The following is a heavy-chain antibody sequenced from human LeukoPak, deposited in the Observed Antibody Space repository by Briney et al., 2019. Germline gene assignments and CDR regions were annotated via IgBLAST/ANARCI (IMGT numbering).Heavy chain of an antibody. CDR1: GGTFSSYA. J-gene: IGHJ4*02. Sequence: PVKVSCKASGGTFSSYAISWVRQAPGQGLEWMGRIIPIFGTANYAQKFQGRVTITTDESTSTAYMELSSLRSEDTAVYYCARDWGGDTAMANFDYWGQGTLVTVSS. D-gene: IGHD5-18*01. V-gene: IGHV1-69*05. CDR2: IIPIFGTA. CDR3: ARDWGGDTAMANFDY.